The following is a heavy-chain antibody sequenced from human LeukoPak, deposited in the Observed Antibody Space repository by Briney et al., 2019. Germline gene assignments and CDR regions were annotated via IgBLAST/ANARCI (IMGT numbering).Heavy chain of an antibody. D-gene: IGHD3/OR15-3a*01. V-gene: IGHV3-66*01. CDR2: IYSGGST. Sequence: TGGSLRLSCAASGFTFSSYAMSWVRQAPGKGLEWVSVIYSGGSTYYADSVKGRFTISRDNSKNTLYLQMHSLRAEDTAIYYCARGWTPDAFDIWGQGTTVTVSP. CDR3: ARGWTPDAFDI. J-gene: IGHJ3*02. CDR1: GFTFSSYA.